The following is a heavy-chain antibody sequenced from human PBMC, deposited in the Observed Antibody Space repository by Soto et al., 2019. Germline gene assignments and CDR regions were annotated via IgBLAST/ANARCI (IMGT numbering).Heavy chain of an antibody. CDR3: AKNRGSGNPFYYDMAV. D-gene: IGHD3-10*01. J-gene: IGHJ6*02. V-gene: IGHV3-23*01. Sequence: EVQVLESGGGLVQPGGSLRLSCAASGFTFSGYAMSWVRQAPGKGLEWVLAIRSSGGLTFYADSVEGRFTISRDDSKSTLYLQMESLRVEDTAVYYCAKNRGSGNPFYYDMAVWGQGTTVTVSS. CDR1: GFTFSGYA. CDR2: IRSSGGLT.